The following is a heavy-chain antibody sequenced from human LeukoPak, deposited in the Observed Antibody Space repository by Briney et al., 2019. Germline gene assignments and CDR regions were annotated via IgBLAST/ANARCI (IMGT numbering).Heavy chain of an antibody. CDR1: GGTFSSYA. CDR2: IIPIFGTA. D-gene: IGHD6-19*01. V-gene: IGHV1-69*13. Sequence: SVKVSCKASGGTFSSYAISWVRQAPGQGLEWMGGIIPIFGTANYAQKFQGRVTITADESTSTAYMELSSLRSEDTAVYYCARAHLAVAGTLDYYYYYGMDVWGQGATVTVSS. CDR3: ARAHLAVAGTLDYYYYYGMDV. J-gene: IGHJ6*02.